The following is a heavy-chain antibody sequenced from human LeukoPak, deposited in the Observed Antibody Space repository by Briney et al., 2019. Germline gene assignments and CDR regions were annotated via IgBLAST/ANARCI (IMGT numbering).Heavy chain of an antibody. V-gene: IGHV1-2*02. CDR3: AREFRTYYDFWSGYHIFDF. CDR1: GYTFTGYY. CDR2: INPNSGGT. J-gene: IGHJ4*02. D-gene: IGHD3-3*01. Sequence: ASVKVSCKASGYTFTGYYMHWVRQAPGQGLEWMGWINPNSGGTNYAQKFQGRVTMTRDTSTSTAYMELRSLRSDDTAVYYCAREFRTYYDFWSGYHIFDFWGQGTLVTVSS.